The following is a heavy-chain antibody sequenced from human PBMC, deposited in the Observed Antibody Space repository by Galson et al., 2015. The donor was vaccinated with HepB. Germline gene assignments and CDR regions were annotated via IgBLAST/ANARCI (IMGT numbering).Heavy chain of an antibody. D-gene: IGHD1-26*01. Sequence: SETLSLTCTVSGGSISSFYWSWIRQVPGKGLECIGYIYYNGNANYNPSLRGRVTILVDESKNEFSLKLSSVTAADTAVYYCARLPRSWESASYWFFDLWGRGTLVAVSS. CDR2: IYYNGNA. V-gene: IGHV4-59*08. CDR1: GGSISSFY. J-gene: IGHJ2*01. CDR3: ARLPRSWESASYWFFDL.